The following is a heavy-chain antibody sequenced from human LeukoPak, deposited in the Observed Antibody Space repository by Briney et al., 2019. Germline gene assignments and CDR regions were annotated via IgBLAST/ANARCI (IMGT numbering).Heavy chain of an antibody. CDR3: ARERGGSGYDSGVDFDY. V-gene: IGHV5-51*01. CDR1: GYRFTNYW. Sequence: GESLKISCKGSGYRFTNYWIGWVRQMPGKGLEWMGIIYPGAASDTRYSPSFQGQVTFSADKSISTAYLQWSSLKASDTAIYYCARERGGSGYDSGVDFDYWGQGTLVTVSS. CDR2: IYPGAASDT. J-gene: IGHJ4*02. D-gene: IGHD5-12*01.